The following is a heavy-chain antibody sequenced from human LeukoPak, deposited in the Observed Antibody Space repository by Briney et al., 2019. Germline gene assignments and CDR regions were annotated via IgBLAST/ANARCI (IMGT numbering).Heavy chain of an antibody. CDR2: IYPSGNT. D-gene: IGHD1-26*01. J-gene: IGHJ5*02. Sequence: SETLSFTCTVSAGSISNFYWHWIRQPAGKGLEWIGRIYPSGNTDYNPSLRSRVNISVDKSKNQFTLDLRSVTAADTAVYFCARVRMLGSSNWFDPWGQGTLVTVS. V-gene: IGHV4-4*07. CDR3: ARVRMLGSSNWFDP. CDR1: AGSISNFY.